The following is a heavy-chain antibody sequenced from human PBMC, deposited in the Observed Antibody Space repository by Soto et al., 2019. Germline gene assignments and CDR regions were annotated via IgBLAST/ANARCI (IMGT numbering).Heavy chain of an antibody. CDR3: ARLAARPGGLDY. CDR2: IYHSGST. J-gene: IGHJ4*02. Sequence: TSETLSLSCAVSGGSISSSKWWSWVRQPPGKGLEWIGEIYHSGSTNYNPSLKSRVTISVDKSKNQFSLKLSSVTAADTAVYYCARLAARPGGLDYWGQGTLVTVSS. D-gene: IGHD6-6*01. CDR1: GGSISSSKW. V-gene: IGHV4-4*02.